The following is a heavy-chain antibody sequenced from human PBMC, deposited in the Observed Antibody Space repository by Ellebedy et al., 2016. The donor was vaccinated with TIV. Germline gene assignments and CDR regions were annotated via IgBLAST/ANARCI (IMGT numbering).Heavy chain of an antibody. V-gene: IGHV4-34*01. J-gene: IGHJ3*02. D-gene: IGHD2-15*01. CDR1: GASFNGYY. Sequence: SETLSLTXGVSGASFNGYYWSWIRQHPAKGLERIGEVLHSGNTNYNPSLKSRVTISVDKSRKQLSLKVTSVTAADTAVYYCARGRTEYGSGREDNDAFDIWGQGTVVTVSS. CDR3: ARGRTEYGSGREDNDAFDI. CDR2: VLHSGNT.